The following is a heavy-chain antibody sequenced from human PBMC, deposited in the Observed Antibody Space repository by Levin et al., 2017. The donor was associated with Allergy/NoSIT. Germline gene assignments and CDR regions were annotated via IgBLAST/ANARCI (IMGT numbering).Heavy chain of an antibody. Sequence: SQTLSLTCTVSGGSISSYYWSWIRPPPGKGLEWIGYIYYSGSTNYNPSLKSRVTISVDTSKNQFSLKLSSVTAADTAVYYCARASDSSGWYEALTLFDYWGQGTLVTVSS. J-gene: IGHJ4*02. CDR3: ARASDSSGWYEALTLFDY. CDR2: IYYSGST. D-gene: IGHD6-19*01. V-gene: IGHV4-59*01. CDR1: GGSISSYY.